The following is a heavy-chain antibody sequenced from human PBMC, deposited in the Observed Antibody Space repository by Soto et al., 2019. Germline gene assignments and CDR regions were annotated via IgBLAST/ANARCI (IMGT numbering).Heavy chain of an antibody. Sequence: PGGSLRLSCAASGFTVSSNYMSWVRQAPGKGLEWVSVIYSGGSTYYADSVKGRFTISRHNSKNTLYLQMNSLRAEDTAVYYCARDRVDYGDYVVGHWFDPWGQGTLVTVSS. CDR1: GFTVSSNY. D-gene: IGHD4-17*01. V-gene: IGHV3-53*04. CDR3: ARDRVDYGDYVVGHWFDP. CDR2: IYSGGST. J-gene: IGHJ5*02.